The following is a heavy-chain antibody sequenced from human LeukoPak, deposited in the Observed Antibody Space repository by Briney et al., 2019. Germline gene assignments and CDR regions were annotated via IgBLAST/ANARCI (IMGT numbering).Heavy chain of an antibody. CDR3: ARAQPATLRTTVTNRYYSYYYMDV. D-gene: IGHD4-17*01. CDR2: INHSGST. J-gene: IGHJ6*03. V-gene: IGHV4-34*01. Sequence: SETLSLTCAVYGGSFSGYYWSWIRQPPGKGLEWIGEINHSGSTNYNPSLKSRVTISVDTSKNQFSLKLSSVTAADTAVYYCARAQPATLRTTVTNRYYSYYYMDVWGKGTTVTVSS. CDR1: GGSFSGYY.